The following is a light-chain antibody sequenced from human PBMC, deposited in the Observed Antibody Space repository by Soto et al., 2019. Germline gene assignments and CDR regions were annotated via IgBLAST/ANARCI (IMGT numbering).Light chain of an antibody. V-gene: IGKV3-15*01. CDR2: GAS. CDR1: QSVRSK. Sequence: EIVLTHSPASLSVSPVERATLSCMASQSVRSKVAWYQHKPGQAPRLLIYGASTTATDVPPRFSGSGSGTEFTLTISNLQSEDFAVYYCQQYNDWPRTFGQGTRLEIK. J-gene: IGKJ5*01. CDR3: QQYNDWPRT.